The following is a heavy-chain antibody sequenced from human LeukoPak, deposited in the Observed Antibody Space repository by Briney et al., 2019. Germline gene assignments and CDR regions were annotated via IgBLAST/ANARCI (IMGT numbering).Heavy chain of an antibody. CDR2: IHHSGSY. V-gene: IGHV4-31*03. J-gene: IGHJ4*02. CDR1: ADSLSSGGHY. Sequence: SQTLCLTCTVSADSLSSGGHYWAWIRQLPGKGLESIGFIHHSGSYRHNPSLKDRVAISVDASRKQFALRLSSVTAADTAIYYCARGGNRFGGFYFDYWGQGIQVIVSS. CDR3: ARGGNRFGGFYFDY. D-gene: IGHD3-10*01.